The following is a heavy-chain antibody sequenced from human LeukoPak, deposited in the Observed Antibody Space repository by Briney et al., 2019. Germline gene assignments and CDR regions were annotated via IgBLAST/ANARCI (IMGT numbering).Heavy chain of an antibody. D-gene: IGHD3-22*01. Sequence: PSQTLSLTCTVSGGSISSGDYYWSWIRQPPGKGLEWIGYIYYSGSTYYNPSLKSRVTISVDTSKNQFSLKLSSVTAAGTAVYYCAKSDSSSSDAFDIWGQGTMVTVSS. CDR3: AKSDSSSSDAFDI. J-gene: IGHJ3*02. CDR1: GGSISSGDYY. V-gene: IGHV4-30-4*08. CDR2: IYYSGST.